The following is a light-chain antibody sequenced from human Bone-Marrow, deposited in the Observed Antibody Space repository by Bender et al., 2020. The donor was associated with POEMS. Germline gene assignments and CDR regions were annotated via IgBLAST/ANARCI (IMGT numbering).Light chain of an antibody. CDR3: CALASRDIIS. V-gene: IGLV2-11*01. CDR1: SDDVGTYTH. J-gene: IGLJ2*01. Sequence: QSALTQPHSVSGSPGQSVTISCTGTSDDVGTYTHVSWYQQHPGESPKLIIYDVTNRPSGVPDRFSGAKSGNPASLIISGLQAEHEAEYYCCALASRDIISFGGGTKVAV. CDR2: DVT.